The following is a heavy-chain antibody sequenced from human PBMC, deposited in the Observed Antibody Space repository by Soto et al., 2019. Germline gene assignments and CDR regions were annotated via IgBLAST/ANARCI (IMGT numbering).Heavy chain of an antibody. D-gene: IGHD2-21*01. CDR3: ARGNDWKSSTFDI. J-gene: IGHJ3*02. CDR2: VYYSGST. CDR1: GGSLTDHY. V-gene: IGHV4-59*11. Sequence: SETLSLTCTVSGGSLTDHYWNWIRQSPGKGLEWIGYVYYSGSTNYNPSLKSRVTISVDTSKNQFSLKLNSVTAADTAVYFCARGNDWKSSTFDIWGQGTMVTVSS.